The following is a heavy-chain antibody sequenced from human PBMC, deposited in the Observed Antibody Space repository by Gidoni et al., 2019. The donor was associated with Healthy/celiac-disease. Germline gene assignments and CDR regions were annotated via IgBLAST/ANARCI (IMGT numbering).Heavy chain of an antibody. CDR3: ARDVREITMIVVPPFWAFDI. Sequence: QVQLVQSGSEVKTPVASVTVSCKASGDTFTGYYTHWVRQAPGHGLEWMGWINPNSGGTNYAQKVQGRVTMTRDTSISTAYMELSRLRSDDTAVCYCARDVREITMIVVPPFWAFDIWGQGTMVTVSS. CDR2: INPNSGGT. D-gene: IGHD3-22*01. CDR1: GDTFTGYY. V-gene: IGHV1-2*02. J-gene: IGHJ3*02.